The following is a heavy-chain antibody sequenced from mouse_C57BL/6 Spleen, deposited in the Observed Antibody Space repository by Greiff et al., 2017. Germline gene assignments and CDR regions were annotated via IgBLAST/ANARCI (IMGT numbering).Heavy chain of an antibody. CDR2: IDPETGGT. CDR1: GYTFTDYE. CDR3: TAGGYYGYDENAY. J-gene: IGHJ3*01. V-gene: IGHV1-15*01. D-gene: IGHD2-2*01. Sequence: VQGVESGAELVRPGASVTLSCKASGYTFTDYEMHWVKQTPVHGLEWIGAIDPETGGTAYNQKFKGKAILTADKSSSTAYMELRSLTSEDSAVYYCTAGGYYGYDENAYWGQGTLVTVSA.